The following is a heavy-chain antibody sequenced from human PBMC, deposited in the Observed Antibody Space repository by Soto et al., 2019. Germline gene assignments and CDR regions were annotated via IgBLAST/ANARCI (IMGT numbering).Heavy chain of an antibody. CDR3: ARSSSSPLFDY. D-gene: IGHD6-6*01. J-gene: IGHJ4*02. Sequence: GGSLRLSCAASGFAFSSYWMSWVRQAPGKGLEWVANIKQDGSEKYYVDSVKGRFTISRDNAKNSLYLQMNSLRAEDTAVYYCARSSSSPLFDYWGQGTLVTVSS. CDR2: IKQDGSEK. V-gene: IGHV3-7*05. CDR1: GFAFSSYW.